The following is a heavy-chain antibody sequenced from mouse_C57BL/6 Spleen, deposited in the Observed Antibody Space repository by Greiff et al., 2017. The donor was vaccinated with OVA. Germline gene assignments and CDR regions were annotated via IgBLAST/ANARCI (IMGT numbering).Heavy chain of an antibody. V-gene: IGHV1-55*01. CDR2: IYPGSGST. CDR1: GYTFTSYW. J-gene: IGHJ4*01. Sequence: QVQLKESGAELVKPGASVKMSCKASGYTFTSYWITWVKQRPGQGLEWIGDIYPGSGSTNYNEKFKSKATLTVDTSSSTAYMQLSSLTSEDSAVYYCARRDYYGSSYGYYAMDYWGQGTSVTVSS. D-gene: IGHD1-1*01. CDR3: ARRDYYGSSYGYYAMDY.